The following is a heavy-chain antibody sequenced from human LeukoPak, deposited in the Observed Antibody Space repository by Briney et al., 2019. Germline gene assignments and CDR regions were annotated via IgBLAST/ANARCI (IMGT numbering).Heavy chain of an antibody. J-gene: IGHJ4*02. CDR3: ARDRGYYVFDY. Sequence: GGSLRLSCAASGFTFSSYRMTWVRQAPGKGLEWVAHVKPDGSEKSYVDSVKGRFTISRDNAQNSLYLQMNSLRAEDTAVYYCARDRGYYVFDYWGQGTLVTVSS. D-gene: IGHD3-22*01. V-gene: IGHV3-7*01. CDR1: GFTFSSYR. CDR2: VKPDGSEK.